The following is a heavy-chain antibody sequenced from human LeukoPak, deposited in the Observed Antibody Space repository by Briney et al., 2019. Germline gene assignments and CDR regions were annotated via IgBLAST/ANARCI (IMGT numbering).Heavy chain of an antibody. CDR2: IIPIFGTA. Sequence: SVTVSCKASGYTFTSYGISWVRQAPGQGLEWMGGIIPIFGTANYAQKFQGRVTITADESTSTAYMELSSLRSEDTAVYYCARVSYNWNDMGYYFDYWGQGTLVTVSS. J-gene: IGHJ4*02. D-gene: IGHD1-20*01. CDR1: GYTFTSYG. CDR3: ARVSYNWNDMGYYFDY. V-gene: IGHV1-69*13.